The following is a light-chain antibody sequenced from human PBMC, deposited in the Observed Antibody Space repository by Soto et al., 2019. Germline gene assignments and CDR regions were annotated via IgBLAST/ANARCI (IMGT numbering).Light chain of an antibody. Sequence: IVLTQSPATLSLSPGERATFACRASQSVNTYLAWYQQKPGQAPMRLIYESSYRATGIPARFSGSGSGTDFTLTISSLEPEAFAIYDCQHRRRFGTGTKLYI. V-gene: IGKV3-11*01. CDR3: QHRRR. CDR2: ESS. CDR1: QSVNTY. J-gene: IGKJ3*01.